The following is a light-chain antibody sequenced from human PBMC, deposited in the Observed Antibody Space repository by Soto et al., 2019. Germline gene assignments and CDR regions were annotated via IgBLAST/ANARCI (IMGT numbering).Light chain of an antibody. Sequence: EIVMTQSPATLAVSPGETVTLSFRASQSLSGNLAWYQQKPGQAPRLLIFRASTRATGVPARFSGRGSGTEFTLTISGLQSEDFAVYYCQQYNTWPPIPFGQGTRLEIK. CDR3: QQYNTWPPIP. CDR1: QSLSGN. J-gene: IGKJ5*01. CDR2: RAS. V-gene: IGKV3-15*01.